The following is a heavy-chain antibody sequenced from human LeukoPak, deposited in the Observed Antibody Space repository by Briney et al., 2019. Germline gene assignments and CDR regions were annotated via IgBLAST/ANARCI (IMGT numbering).Heavy chain of an antibody. D-gene: IGHD1-26*01. CDR2: IYPRDSET. J-gene: IGHJ2*01. CDR3: ARGKWYFDL. V-gene: IGHV5-51*01. Sequence: LGESLKISCGASGYSFTGYWFGWVRQMPGRGLEWLGIIYPRDSETRYSPSFEGQVTISVDKSISTAYLQWSSLKASDTAMYYCARGKWYFDLWGRGTLVTVSS. CDR1: GYSFTGYW.